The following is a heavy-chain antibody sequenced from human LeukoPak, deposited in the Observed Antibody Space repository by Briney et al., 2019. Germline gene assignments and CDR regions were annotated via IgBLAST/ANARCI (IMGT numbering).Heavy chain of an antibody. Sequence: ASVKVSCKASGCTFTSYDINWVRQATGQGLEWMGWMNPNSGNTGYAQKFQGRVTMTKNTSISTAYMELSNLRSEDTAIYYCATIRAHIAEAVTPDYWGQGTLVTVSS. CDR1: GCTFTSYD. CDR2: MNPNSGNT. CDR3: ATIRAHIAEAVTPDY. V-gene: IGHV1-8*01. J-gene: IGHJ4*02. D-gene: IGHD6-19*01.